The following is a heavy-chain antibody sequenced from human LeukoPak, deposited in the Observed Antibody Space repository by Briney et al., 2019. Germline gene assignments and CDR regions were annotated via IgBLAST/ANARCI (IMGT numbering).Heavy chain of an antibody. CDR2: IYTSGST. CDR1: GGSISSGSYY. J-gene: IGHJ4*02. V-gene: IGHV4-61*02. CDR3: ARGRSPIYYDSSLGRYYFDY. D-gene: IGHD3-22*01. Sequence: PSQTLSLTCTVSGGSISSGSYYWSWIRQPAGKGLEWIGRIYTSGSTNYNPSLKSRVTISVDTSKNQFSLKLSSVTAADTAVYYCARGRSPIYYDSSLGRYYFDYWGQGTLVTVSS.